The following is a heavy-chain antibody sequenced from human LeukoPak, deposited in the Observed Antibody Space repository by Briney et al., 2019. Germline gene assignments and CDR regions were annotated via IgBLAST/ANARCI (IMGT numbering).Heavy chain of an antibody. Sequence: GSLRLSCAASGFTFSNYWMSWVRQAPGKGLEWVANIKRDGSDKYYVVSVEGRFTISRDNAKNSLFLQMSGLRAEDTAMYYCARALYNSGWYPDYFDSWGQGTLVTVSS. V-gene: IGHV3-7*01. CDR3: ARALYNSGWYPDYFDS. CDR1: GFTFSNYW. D-gene: IGHD6-13*01. CDR2: IKRDGSDK. J-gene: IGHJ4*02.